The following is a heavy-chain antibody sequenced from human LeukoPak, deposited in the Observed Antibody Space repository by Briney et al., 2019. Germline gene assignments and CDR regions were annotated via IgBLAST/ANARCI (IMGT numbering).Heavy chain of an antibody. Sequence: GGSLRLSCAASGFTFSNYVMSWVRQAPGKGLEWVSSIGLRSGSIYYADSVKGRFTISRDNSKKTLYLQMNSLRAEDTAVYYCAKDPDCSSISCYDWGQGTLVTVSS. J-gene: IGHJ4*02. CDR2: IGLRSGSI. V-gene: IGHV3-23*01. D-gene: IGHD2-2*01. CDR1: GFTFSNYV. CDR3: AKDPDCSSISCYD.